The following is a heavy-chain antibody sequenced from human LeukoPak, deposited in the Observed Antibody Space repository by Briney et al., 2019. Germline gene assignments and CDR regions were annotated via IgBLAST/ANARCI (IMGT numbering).Heavy chain of an antibody. J-gene: IGHJ4*02. V-gene: IGHV5-51*01. CDR2: IYPGDSDT. D-gene: IGHD2-2*01. Sequence: GESLKISCKGSGYSFTSYWIGWVRQMPGKGLEWMGIIYPGDSDTRYSPSFQGQVTISADKSISTAYLQWSSLKASDTAMYYCARHGCSSTSCYPRAVGYWGQGTLVTVSS. CDR3: ARHGCSSTSCYPRAVGY. CDR1: GYSFTSYW.